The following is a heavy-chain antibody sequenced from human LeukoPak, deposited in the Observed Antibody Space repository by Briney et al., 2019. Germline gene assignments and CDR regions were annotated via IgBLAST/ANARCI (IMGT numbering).Heavy chain of an antibody. D-gene: IGHD2-2*01. V-gene: IGHV4-34*01. CDR1: GGSFSGYY. CDR2: INHSGST. Sequence: SDTLSLTCAVYGGSFSGYYWRWIRQPPGKGLEWIGEINHSGSTNYRPSLKSRVTISVDTSKNQFSLKLSSVPDADTAVYYCASGVRVPAAKLNWFDPWGQGTLVTVSS. CDR3: ASGVRVPAAKLNWFDP. J-gene: IGHJ5*02.